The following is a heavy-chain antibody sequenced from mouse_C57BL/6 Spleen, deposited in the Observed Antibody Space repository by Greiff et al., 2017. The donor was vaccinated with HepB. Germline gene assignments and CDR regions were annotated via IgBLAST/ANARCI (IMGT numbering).Heavy chain of an antibody. J-gene: IGHJ4*01. CDR3: ARCDPLYQVSMDY. Sequence: QVQLQQSGAELVRPGTSVKVSCKASGYAFTNYLIEWVKQRPGQGLEWIGVINPGSGGTNYNEKFKGKATLTADKSSSTAYMQLSSLTSEDSAVYFCARCDPLYQVSMDYWGQGTSVTVSS. V-gene: IGHV1-54*01. D-gene: IGHD2-12*01. CDR1: GYAFTNYL. CDR2: INPGSGGT.